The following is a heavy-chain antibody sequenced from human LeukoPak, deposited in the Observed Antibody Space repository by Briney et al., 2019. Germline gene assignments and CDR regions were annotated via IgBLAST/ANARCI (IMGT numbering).Heavy chain of an antibody. CDR2: MNPHSGNT. D-gene: IGHD3-22*01. V-gene: IGHV1-8*01. Sequence: ASVKVSCKTSGYRFTSYDINWVRQTAGHGLEWMGWMNPHSGNTGYAQKFQGRLTLPRNASISTAYMELSSLTSEDTAVYYCARGSENNFDSSGPIGFWGQGTLVTVSS. J-gene: IGHJ4*02. CDR3: ARGSENNFDSSGPIGF. CDR1: GYRFTSYD.